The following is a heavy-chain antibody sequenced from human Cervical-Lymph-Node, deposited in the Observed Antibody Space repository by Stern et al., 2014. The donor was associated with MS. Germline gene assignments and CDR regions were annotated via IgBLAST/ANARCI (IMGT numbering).Heavy chain of an antibody. CDR3: ARDYGDYAFDY. D-gene: IGHD4-17*01. CDR2: IYLGDSDP. V-gene: IGHV5-51*01. Sequence: EVQLVQSGAEVKKPGESLKISCKGSGYSFTANWIAWERQMPGKGLEWMWIIYLGDSDPRYSPSFQGQVTSSADKSISTAYLQWSSLKASDTAMYYCARDYGDYAFDYWGQGTLVTVSS. J-gene: IGHJ4*02. CDR1: GYSFTANW.